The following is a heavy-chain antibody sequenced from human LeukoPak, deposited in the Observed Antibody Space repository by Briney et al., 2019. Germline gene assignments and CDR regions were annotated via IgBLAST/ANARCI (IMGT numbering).Heavy chain of an antibody. CDR1: GFTVSSNS. CDR2: ICAGST. V-gene: IGHV3-53*01. D-gene: IGHD6-25*01. J-gene: IGHJ4*02. Sequence: GGSLRLSCTVSGFTVSSNSMSWVRQAPGKGLEWVSFICAGSTHYSDSVKGRFTISIDNSKNTLYLQMNSLRAEDTAVYYCARSSGPTPADYWGQGTLVTVSS. CDR3: ARSSGPTPADY.